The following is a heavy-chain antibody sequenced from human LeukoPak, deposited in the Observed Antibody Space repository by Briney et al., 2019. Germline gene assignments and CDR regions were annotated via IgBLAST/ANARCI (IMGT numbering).Heavy chain of an antibody. CDR3: ARTPTRYCSSTSCYIRVDWFDP. V-gene: IGHV4-4*07. CDR1: GGSISSYY. D-gene: IGHD2-2*02. J-gene: IGHJ5*02. CDR2: IYTSGST. Sequence: PSETLSLTCTVSGGSISSYYWSWIRQPAGKGLEWIGRIYTSGSTNYNPSLKSRVTMSVDTSKNQFSLKLSSVTAADTAVYYCARTPTRYCSSTSCYIRVDWFDPWGQGTLVTVSS.